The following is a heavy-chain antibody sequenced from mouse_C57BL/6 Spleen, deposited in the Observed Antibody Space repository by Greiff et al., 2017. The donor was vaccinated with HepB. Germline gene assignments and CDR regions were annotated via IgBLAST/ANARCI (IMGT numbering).Heavy chain of an antibody. CDR2: ISDGGSYT. J-gene: IGHJ1*03. CDR3: ARDQKAGYFDV. CDR1: GFTFSSYA. Sequence: EVMLVESGGGLVKPGGSLKLSCAASGFTFSSYAMSWVRQTPEKRLEWVATISDGGSYTYYPDNVKGRFTISRDNAKNNLYLQMSHLKSEDTAMYYCARDQKAGYFDVWGTGTTVTVSS. D-gene: IGHD3-2*02. V-gene: IGHV5-4*01.